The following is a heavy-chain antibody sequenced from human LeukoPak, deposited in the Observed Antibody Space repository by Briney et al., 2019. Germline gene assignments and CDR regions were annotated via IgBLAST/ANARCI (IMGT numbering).Heavy chain of an antibody. V-gene: IGHV4-34*01. CDR3: ARGRTIFGVVSNWFDP. D-gene: IGHD3-3*01. J-gene: IGHJ5*02. CDR1: GGSFSSYY. Sequence: SETLSLTCAVYGGSFSSYYWTWIRQPPGKGLEWLGEINHSGSTNYNPSLKSRVTISVDTSKNQFSLKLSSVTAADTAVYYCARGRTIFGVVSNWFDPWGQGTLVTVSS. CDR2: INHSGST.